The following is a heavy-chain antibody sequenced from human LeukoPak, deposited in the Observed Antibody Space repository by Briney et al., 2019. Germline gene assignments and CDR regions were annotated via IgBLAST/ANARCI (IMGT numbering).Heavy chain of an antibody. V-gene: IGHV3-48*03. J-gene: IGHJ4*02. CDR3: AKGRIMITFGGRGGIDY. Sequence: GGSLRLSCAASGFTFSSYEMNWVRQAPGKGLEWVSYISSSGSTIYYADSVKGRFTISRDNAKNSLYLQMNSLRAEDTAVYYCAKGRIMITFGGRGGIDYWGQGTLVTVSS. CDR1: GFTFSSYE. CDR2: ISSSGSTI. D-gene: IGHD3-16*01.